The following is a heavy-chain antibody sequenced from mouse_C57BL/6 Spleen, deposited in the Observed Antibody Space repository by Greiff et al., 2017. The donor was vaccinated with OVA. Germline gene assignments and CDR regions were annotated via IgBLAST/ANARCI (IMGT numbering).Heavy chain of an antibody. D-gene: IGHD1-1*01. CDR2: IYPGDGDT. J-gene: IGHJ2*01. CDR3: ARSGGGSSSFDY. Sequence: QVQLQQSGPELVKPGASVKISCKASGYAFSSSWMNWVKQRPGKGLEWIGRIYPGDGDTNYNGKFKGKATLTADKSSSTAYMQLSGLTSEDSAVYVCARSGGGSSSFDYWGQGTTLTVSS. V-gene: IGHV1-82*01. CDR1: GYAFSSSW.